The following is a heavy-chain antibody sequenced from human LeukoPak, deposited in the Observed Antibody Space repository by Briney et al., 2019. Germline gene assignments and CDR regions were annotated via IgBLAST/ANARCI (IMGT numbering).Heavy chain of an antibody. Sequence: PSETLSLTCTVSGDSITSFYWSWIRQSPGKGLEWIGYFYYSRGTTYNPSLRSRATISADTSQNQFSLKLRSVTAADTAVYYCARAISAWSHFYYMDVWGKGTTVTVSS. J-gene: IGHJ6*03. CDR3: ARAISAWSHFYYMDV. CDR1: GDSITSFY. V-gene: IGHV4-59*01. D-gene: IGHD6-19*01. CDR2: FYYSRGT.